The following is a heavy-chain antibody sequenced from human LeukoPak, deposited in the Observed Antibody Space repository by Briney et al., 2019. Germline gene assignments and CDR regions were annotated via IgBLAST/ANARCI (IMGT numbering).Heavy chain of an antibody. J-gene: IGHJ4*02. V-gene: IGHV1-24*01. CDR3: ASDCSGGSCYSWPGG. D-gene: IGHD2-15*01. CDR2: FDPEDGET. Sequence: ASVKVSCKVSGYTLTELSMHWVRQAPGKELEWMGGFDPEDGETIYAQKFQGRVTMTEDTSTDTAYMELSSLRSEDTAVYYCASDCSGGSCYSWPGGWGQGTLVTVSS. CDR1: GYTLTELS.